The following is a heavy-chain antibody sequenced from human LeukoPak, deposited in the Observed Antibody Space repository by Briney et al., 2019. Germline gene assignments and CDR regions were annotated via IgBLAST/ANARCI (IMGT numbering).Heavy chain of an antibody. J-gene: IGHJ4*02. CDR3: ARVGIVEVPAAGLDY. V-gene: IGHV1-2*02. Sequence: ASVKVSCKASGYTFTGYYMHWVRQAPGQGLEWMGWINPNSGGTNYAQKFQGRVTMTRGTSISTAYMELSRLRSDDTAVYYCARVGIVEVPAAGLDYWGREPLVTVP. CDR2: INPNSGGT. D-gene: IGHD2-2*01. CDR1: GYTFTGYY.